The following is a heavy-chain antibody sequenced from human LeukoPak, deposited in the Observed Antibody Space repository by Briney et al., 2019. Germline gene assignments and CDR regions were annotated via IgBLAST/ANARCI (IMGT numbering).Heavy chain of an antibody. D-gene: IGHD6-13*01. CDR1: GGSFGGYY. CDR3: ARARIAAAEIDY. CDR2: INDSGSS. V-gene: IGHV4-34*01. Sequence: PSETLSLTCAVYGGSFGGYYWSWIRQPPGKGLEWIGEINDSGSSNYIPSLKSRVTISVDRSKNQFSLWLSSVTAADTAVYYCARARIAAAEIDYWGQGTLVTVSS. J-gene: IGHJ4*02.